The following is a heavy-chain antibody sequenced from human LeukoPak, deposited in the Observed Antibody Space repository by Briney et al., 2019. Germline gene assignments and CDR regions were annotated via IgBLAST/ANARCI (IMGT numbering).Heavy chain of an antibody. Sequence: GGSLRLSCAASGFTLSSYGMHWVRQAPGKGLEWVALIRYDGSNKYYADSVKGRFTISRDNSKNTLYLQMNSLRAEDTAVYYCAKDLRWEVTGDAFDIWGQGTMVTVSS. CDR2: IRYDGSNK. J-gene: IGHJ3*02. CDR3: AKDLRWEVTGDAFDI. V-gene: IGHV3-30*02. CDR1: GFTLSSYG. D-gene: IGHD1-26*01.